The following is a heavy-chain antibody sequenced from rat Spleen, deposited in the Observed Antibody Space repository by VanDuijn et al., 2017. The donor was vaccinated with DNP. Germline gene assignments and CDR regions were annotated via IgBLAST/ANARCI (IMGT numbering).Heavy chain of an antibody. CDR2: ISTGGAST. Sequence: EVKLVESGGGVVQPGRSMTLSCAASGFTFSDYYLAWVRQGPTRGLEWVASISTGGASTYYRDSVTGRFTISRDFAKSTLYLQMDSLRSEDSATYYCTTRGNYGGYDYWGQGVMVTVSS. V-gene: IGHV5-25*01. CDR1: GFTFSDYY. CDR3: TTRGNYGGYDY. D-gene: IGHD1-11*01. J-gene: IGHJ2*01.